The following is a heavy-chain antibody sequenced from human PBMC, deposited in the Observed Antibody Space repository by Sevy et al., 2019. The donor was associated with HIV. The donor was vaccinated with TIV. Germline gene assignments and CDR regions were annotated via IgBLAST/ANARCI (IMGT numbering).Heavy chain of an antibody. J-gene: IGHJ4*02. V-gene: IGHV4-4*02. CDR2: IFHSGST. CDR3: ARDLKRGYSHGIDY. D-gene: IGHD5-18*01. CDR1: GFSISSSNW. Sequence: SETLSLTCAVSGFSISSSNWWSWVRQPPGKGLEWIGEIFHSGSTNYNPSLKSRVTISLDKSNNHFSLKLSSVTAADTAVYYCARDLKRGYSHGIDYWGQGTLVTVSS.